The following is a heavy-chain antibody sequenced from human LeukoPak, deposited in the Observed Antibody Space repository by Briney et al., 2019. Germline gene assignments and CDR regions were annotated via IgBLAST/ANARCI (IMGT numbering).Heavy chain of an antibody. V-gene: IGHV3-64*01. D-gene: IGHD2/OR15-2a*01. CDR3: ARGWVLWDY. J-gene: IGHJ4*02. CDR1: GFTFSSYA. CDR2: ITTNGGST. Sequence: GGSLRLSCSASGFTFSSYAMHWVRQAPGKGLQYVSAITTNGGSTYYANSVKGRFTISRDNSKNTLYLQMGSLRAEDMAVYYCARGWVLWDYWGQGTLVTVSS.